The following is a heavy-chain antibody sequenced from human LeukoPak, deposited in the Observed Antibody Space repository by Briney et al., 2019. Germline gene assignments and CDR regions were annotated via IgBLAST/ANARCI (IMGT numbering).Heavy chain of an antibody. Sequence: GGSLRLSCAASGFTFSSYGMHWVRQAPGKGLEWVAFIRYDGSNKYYADSVKGRFTISRDNAKYTLYLQMNSLRVEDTATYYCARESQLQSSHIDFWGQGTLVTVSS. J-gene: IGHJ4*02. V-gene: IGHV3-30*02. CDR2: IRYDGSNK. CDR3: ARESQLQSSHIDF. D-gene: IGHD5-24*01. CDR1: GFTFSSYG.